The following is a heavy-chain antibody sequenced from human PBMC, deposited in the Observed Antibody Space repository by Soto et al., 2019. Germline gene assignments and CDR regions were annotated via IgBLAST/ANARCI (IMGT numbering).Heavy chain of an antibody. Sequence: SETLSLTCTVSGGSISSGDYYWSWIRQPPGRGLEWIGYIYYSGSTYYNPSLKSRVTISVDTSKNQFSLKLSSVTAADTAVYYCARGPRHYDFWSGYSIFDYWGQGTLVTVSS. CDR3: ARGPRHYDFWSGYSIFDY. CDR2: IYYSGST. CDR1: GGSISSGDYY. V-gene: IGHV4-30-4*01. D-gene: IGHD3-3*01. J-gene: IGHJ4*02.